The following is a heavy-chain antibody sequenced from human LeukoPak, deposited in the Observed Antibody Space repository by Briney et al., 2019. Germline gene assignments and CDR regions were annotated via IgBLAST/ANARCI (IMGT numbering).Heavy chain of an antibody. D-gene: IGHD4-17*01. CDR2: ISYDESNT. J-gene: IGHJ4*02. CDR1: GFTISSYA. V-gene: IGHV3-30*04. CDR3: ARDGGGDYVFSYYFDY. Sequence: GGSLRLSCAASGFTISSYAMHWVRQAPGKGLEWVALISYDESNTFYADSVKGRFTISRDNSKNTLYLQMNSLRVEDTAVYYCARDGGGDYVFSYYFDYWGQGTLVTVSS.